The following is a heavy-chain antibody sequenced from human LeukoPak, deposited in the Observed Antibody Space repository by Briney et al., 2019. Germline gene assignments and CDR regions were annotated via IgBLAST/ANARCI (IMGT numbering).Heavy chain of an antibody. CDR3: ARAIQFGGYLDF. CDR2: IYGGGTT. Sequence: GGSLRLSCAASGFTVSSNYMSWVRQAPGKGLEWVSVIYGGGTTYYADSVKGRFTISRDNSKNTLYLQMNSLRAEDTAVYYCARAIQFGGYLDFWGRGTLVTVSS. V-gene: IGHV3-53*01. CDR1: GFTVSSNY. D-gene: IGHD2-15*01. J-gene: IGHJ4*02.